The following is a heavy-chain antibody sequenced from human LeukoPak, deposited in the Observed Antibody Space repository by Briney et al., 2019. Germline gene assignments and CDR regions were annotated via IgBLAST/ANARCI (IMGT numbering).Heavy chain of an antibody. CDR1: GFTVSSNY. D-gene: IGHD6-19*01. CDR3: ASDHSSGWYGDDY. J-gene: IGHJ4*02. Sequence: PGGSLRLSCAASGFTVSSNYMSWVRQAPGKGLEWVSVIYSGGSTYYADSVKGRFIISRDNSKNTLYLQMNSLRAEDTAVYYCASDHSSGWYGDDYWGQGTLVTVSS. CDR2: IYSGGST. V-gene: IGHV3-66*01.